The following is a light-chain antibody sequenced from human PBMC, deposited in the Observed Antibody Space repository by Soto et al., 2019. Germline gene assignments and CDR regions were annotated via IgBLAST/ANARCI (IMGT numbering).Light chain of an antibody. J-gene: IGKJ5*01. Sequence: DSQLTQSPSFLSASVGDRVTITCRASQGISSYLAWYQQKPGKAPKLLIYAASTLQSGVPSRFSGSGSGTEFTLTISSLQPEDFATYYCQQLNSYPPGVTFGQGTRREIK. CDR1: QGISSY. CDR3: QQLNSYPPGVT. V-gene: IGKV1-9*01. CDR2: AAS.